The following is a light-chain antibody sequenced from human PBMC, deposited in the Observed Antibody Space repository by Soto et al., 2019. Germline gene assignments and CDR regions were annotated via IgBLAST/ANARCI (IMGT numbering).Light chain of an antibody. CDR3: QEYNNWRQT. J-gene: IGKJ1*01. V-gene: IGKV3-15*01. CDR1: ETVSSSF. CDR2: GAS. Sequence: EIVMNQSPATLSESPGERATLSCRASETVSSSFLAWYQQKPGQAPRLLLYGASARATGVPARFSGSGSGTQFTLTISSLQSEDFAVYYCQEYNNWRQTFGQGTKVDIK.